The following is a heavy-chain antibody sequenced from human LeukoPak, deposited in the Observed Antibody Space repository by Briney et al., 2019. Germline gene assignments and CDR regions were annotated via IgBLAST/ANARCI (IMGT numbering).Heavy chain of an antibody. Sequence: PGGSLRLSCAASGFTFSSYAMSWVRQAPGKGLEWVSAISGSGGSTYYADSVKGRCTISRDNAKNTLYLQMNSLTVDDTAVYYCTSGIGTYDYWGLGAQVTVSS. D-gene: IGHD2-15*01. J-gene: IGHJ4*02. CDR1: GFTFSSYA. CDR2: ISGSGGST. CDR3: TSGIGTYDY. V-gene: IGHV3-23*01.